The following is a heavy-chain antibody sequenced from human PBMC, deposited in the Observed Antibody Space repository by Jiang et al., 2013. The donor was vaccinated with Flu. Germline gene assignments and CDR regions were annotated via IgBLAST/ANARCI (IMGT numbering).Heavy chain of an antibody. Sequence: CTASAYSFTSYALTWVRQAPGQGLEWMGWINTGNGDPTYAQAFTGRFVFSSDTSVSTAYLHISDLKAEDTAVYYCAREGYYFDTTGSPRSHGLDVWGQGTAVTVSS. J-gene: IGHJ6*02. CDR1: AYSFTSYA. CDR3: AREGYYFDTTGSPRSHGLDV. V-gene: IGHV7-4-1*02. CDR2: INTGNGDP. D-gene: IGHD3-22*01.